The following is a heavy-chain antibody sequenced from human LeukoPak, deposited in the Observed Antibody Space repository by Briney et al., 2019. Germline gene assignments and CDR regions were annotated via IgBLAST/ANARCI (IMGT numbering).Heavy chain of an antibody. Sequence: SDTLSLTCTVSGGSISSYYWSWIRQPPGKGLEWIGYIYYSWSTNYNPSLKSRVTISVDTSKNQFSLKLSSVTAADTAVYYCARGGGVGYYYYSMDVWGKGTTVTISS. CDR3: ARGGGVGYYYYSMDV. J-gene: IGHJ6*03. CDR2: IYYSWST. CDR1: GGSISSYY. V-gene: IGHV4-59*01. D-gene: IGHD6-25*01.